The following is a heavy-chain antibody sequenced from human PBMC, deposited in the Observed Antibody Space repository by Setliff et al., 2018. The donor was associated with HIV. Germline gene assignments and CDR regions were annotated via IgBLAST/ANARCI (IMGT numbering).Heavy chain of an antibody. D-gene: IGHD1-26*01. CDR3: ARSPRWELLRWGWFDP. Sequence: PSETLSLTCTVSGGSISTYYWNWIRQPPGRGPEWIGYIFYSGSTNYNPSLKSRVTMSVDTSKNQFSLKLSSVTAADTAVYYCARSPRWELLRWGWFDPWGQGTLVTVSS. CDR2: IFYSGST. CDR1: GGSISTYY. V-gene: IGHV4-59*08. J-gene: IGHJ5*02.